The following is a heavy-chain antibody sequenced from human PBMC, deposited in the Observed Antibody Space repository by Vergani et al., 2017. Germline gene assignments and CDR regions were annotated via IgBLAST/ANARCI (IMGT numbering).Heavy chain of an antibody. CDR2: IYYSGST. CDR3: AREKRGYSYGYNWFDP. Sequence: QVQVQESGPGLVKPSETLSLTCTVSGGSISSYYWSWIRQPPGKGLEWIGYIYYSGSTNYNPSLKSRVTISVDTSKNQFSLKLSSVTAADTAVYYCAREKRGYSYGYNWFDPWGQGTLVTVSS. CDR1: GGSISSYY. V-gene: IGHV4-59*01. J-gene: IGHJ5*02. D-gene: IGHD5-18*01.